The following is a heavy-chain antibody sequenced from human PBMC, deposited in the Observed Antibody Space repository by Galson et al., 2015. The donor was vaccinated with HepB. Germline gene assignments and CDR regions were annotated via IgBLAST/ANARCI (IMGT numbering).Heavy chain of an antibody. J-gene: IGHJ5*02. CDR2: ISGYNGNT. D-gene: IGHD3-22*01. Sequence: SVKVSCKASGYTFSSYGISWVRQAPGQGLEWMGWISGYNGNTNYVQKLQGRVTMTTDTSTSTAYMELRSLRSDDTAVYYCARDGLVITTRWFDPWGQGTLVTVSS. V-gene: IGHV1-18*01. CDR3: ARDGLVITTRWFDP. CDR1: GYTFSSYG.